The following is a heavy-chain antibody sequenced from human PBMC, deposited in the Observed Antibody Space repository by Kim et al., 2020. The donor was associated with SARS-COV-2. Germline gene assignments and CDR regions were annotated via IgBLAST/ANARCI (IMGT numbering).Heavy chain of an antibody. CDR1: GETFSNYA. CDR3: ARDARFYGTTVYYFDY. Sequence: SVKVSCKSSGETFSNYAFTGVRQAPVQGLEWVGRIPHIFGISNDAQKFQGRVTITADKSTSTAYMELSGLRSEDTAVYYCARDARFYGTTVYYFDYWGQGTLVTGSS. D-gene: IGHD1-1*01. J-gene: IGHJ4*02. V-gene: IGHV1-69*04. CDR2: IPHIFGIS.